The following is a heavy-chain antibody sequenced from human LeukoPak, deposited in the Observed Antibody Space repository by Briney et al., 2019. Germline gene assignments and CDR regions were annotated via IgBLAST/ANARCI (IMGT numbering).Heavy chain of an antibody. V-gene: IGHV3-30*04. D-gene: IGHD1-26*01. CDR2: ISYDGSNK. CDR3: ARVTWELLNYYFDY. CDR1: GFTFSSYA. J-gene: IGHJ4*02. Sequence: PGRSLRLSCAASGFTFSSYAMHWVRQAPGKGLEWVAVISYDGSNKYYADSVKGRFTISRDNSKNTLYLQMNSLRAEDTAVYYCARVTWELLNYYFDYWGQGTLVAVSS.